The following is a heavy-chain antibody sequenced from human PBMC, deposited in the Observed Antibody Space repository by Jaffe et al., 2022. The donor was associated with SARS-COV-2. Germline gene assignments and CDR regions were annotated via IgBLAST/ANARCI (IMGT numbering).Heavy chain of an antibody. CDR1: GGSISSSSYY. CDR3: ARPFEGYDAFDI. CDR2: IYYSGST. V-gene: IGHV4-39*01. J-gene: IGHJ3*02. D-gene: IGHD5-18*01. Sequence: QLQLQESGPGLVKPSETLSLTCTVSGGSISSSSYYWGWIRQPPGKGLEWIGSIYYSGSTYYNPSLKSRVTISVDTSKNQFSLKLSSVTAADTAVYYCARPFEGYDAFDIWGQGTMVTVSS.